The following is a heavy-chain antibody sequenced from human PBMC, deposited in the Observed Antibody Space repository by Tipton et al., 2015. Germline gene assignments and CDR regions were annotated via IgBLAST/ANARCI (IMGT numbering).Heavy chain of an antibody. CDR2: IQYSVST. CDR3: ARARGRHGGLFDS. J-gene: IGHJ4*02. D-gene: IGHD4-23*01. Sequence: TLSLTCSVSSDSISKYYWSWIRQPPGKELEWIGYIQYSVSTYYNPSLKSRVTISVDTSKTQFSLKMSSVTASDTAVYYCARARGRHGGLFDSWGKGILVSVSS. V-gene: IGHV4-59*01. CDR1: SDSISKYY.